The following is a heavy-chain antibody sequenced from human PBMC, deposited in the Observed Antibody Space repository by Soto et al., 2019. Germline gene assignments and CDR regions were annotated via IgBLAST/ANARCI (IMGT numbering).Heavy chain of an antibody. Sequence: QVQLRESCPGLVEHSETLSLTCTVSGDSMSSYYWSWIRQSAEKGLEWMGRISATGTTNYMPSLKSRITMKIDSYKNQFFLNLKFVTAADTAFYFCARDQSGASDIWGQGTVVSVS. V-gene: IGHV4-4*07. CDR3: ARDQSGASDI. CDR1: GDSMSSYY. J-gene: IGHJ3*02. CDR2: ISATGTT. D-gene: IGHD7-27*01.